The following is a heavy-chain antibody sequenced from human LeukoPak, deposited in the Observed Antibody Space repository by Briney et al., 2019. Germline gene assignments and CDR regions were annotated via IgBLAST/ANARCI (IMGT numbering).Heavy chain of an antibody. Sequence: GVSLRLSCAASGVTCSSYEMNWVRQAPGKGLEWVSYISSSGSTIYYADSVKGRFTISRDNAKNSLYLQMNSLRAEDTAVYYCASQGRYNYYYYGMDVWGQGTTVTVSS. D-gene: IGHD5-12*01. CDR1: GVTCSSYE. V-gene: IGHV3-48*03. CDR3: ASQGRYNYYYYGMDV. CDR2: ISSSGSTI. J-gene: IGHJ6*02.